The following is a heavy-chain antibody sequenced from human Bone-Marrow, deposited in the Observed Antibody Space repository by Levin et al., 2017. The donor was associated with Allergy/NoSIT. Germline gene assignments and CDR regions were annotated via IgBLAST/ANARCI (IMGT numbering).Heavy chain of an antibody. CDR3: GRGPEGDLLGLNI. V-gene: IGHV5-51*01. Sequence: HGESLKISCKAPGYNFMSHWFGWVRQMPGKGLEWVGIIYPGDFDTRYSPSFQGQVTISVDRSISTVYLQWDSLKDSDTAIYFCGRGPEGDLLGLNIWGQGTLVTVSS. D-gene: IGHD1-26*01. J-gene: IGHJ4*02. CDR2: IYPGDFDT. CDR1: GYNFMSHW.